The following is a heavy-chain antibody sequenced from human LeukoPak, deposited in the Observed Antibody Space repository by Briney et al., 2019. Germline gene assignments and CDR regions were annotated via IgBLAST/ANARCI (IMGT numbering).Heavy chain of an antibody. Sequence: SETLSLTCAVSGYFISTGSFWGWIRPPPGKGLEWIGATYHSGSTYYNPSLKSRVTLSVDTSRNQFSLKMGSVTAADTALYYCARREGGTSYFDFWGRGTLVTVSS. CDR3: ARREGGTSYFDF. D-gene: IGHD1-26*01. V-gene: IGHV4-38-2*01. J-gene: IGHJ2*01. CDR1: GYFISTGSF. CDR2: TYHSGST.